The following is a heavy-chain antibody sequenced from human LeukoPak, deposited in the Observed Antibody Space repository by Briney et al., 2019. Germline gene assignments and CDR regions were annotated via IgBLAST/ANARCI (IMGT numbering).Heavy chain of an antibody. V-gene: IGHV3-7*01. CDR1: GFTVSIYW. CDR3: ARDFGGLVYY. Sequence: AGGSLRLSCAASGFTVSIYWMSWVRQAPGKGVGWVANIKQDGSEKYYVDSVKRRLTISRDNAKNSLYLQMHSLRAEDTAVYYCARDFGGLVYYWGQGTLVTVSS. CDR2: IKQDGSEK. J-gene: IGHJ4*02. D-gene: IGHD3-16*01.